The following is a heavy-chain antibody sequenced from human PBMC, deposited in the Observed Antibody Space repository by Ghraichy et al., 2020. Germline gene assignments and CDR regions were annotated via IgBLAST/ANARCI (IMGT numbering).Heavy chain of an antibody. CDR2: IYYSGST. J-gene: IGHJ5*02. Sequence: SETLSLTCTVSGGSISSSSYYWGWIRQPPGKGLEWIGSIYYSGSTYYNPSLKSRVTISVDTSKNQFSLKLSSVTAADTAVYYCARHRVMVRGVIITVNWFDPWGQGTLVTVSS. CDR3: ARHRVMVRGVIITVNWFDP. CDR1: GGSISSSSYY. D-gene: IGHD3-10*01. V-gene: IGHV4-39*01.